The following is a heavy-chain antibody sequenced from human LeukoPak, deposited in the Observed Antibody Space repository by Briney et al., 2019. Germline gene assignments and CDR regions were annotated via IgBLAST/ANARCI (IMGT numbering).Heavy chain of an antibody. CDR3: ARTRSGWYVGFDC. Sequence: GASVKVSCKAAGYTFTGHYLHWVRQAPGQGLEWMGWINPNSGGTNYAQKFQGRVTMTRDTSISTVYMELSRLRSDDTAVYYCARTRSGWYVGFDCWGRGTLVAVSS. J-gene: IGHJ4*02. CDR1: GYTFTGHY. V-gene: IGHV1-2*02. CDR2: INPNSGGT. D-gene: IGHD6-19*01.